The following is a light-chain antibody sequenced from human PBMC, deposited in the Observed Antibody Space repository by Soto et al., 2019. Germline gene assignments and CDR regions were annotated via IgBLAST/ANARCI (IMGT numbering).Light chain of an antibody. CDR2: DVS. V-gene: IGLV2-14*01. CDR1: SSDVGGYNY. CDR3: SSYKTSGSLV. Sequence: QSVLTQPASLSGSPEQSITIPCTGTSSDVGGYNYVSWYQQHPGKAPKLLIYDVSNRPSVASNRFSGSKCGNTASLTISGLQAEDEADYYCSSYKTSGSLVFGGRTKLTVL. J-gene: IGLJ2*01.